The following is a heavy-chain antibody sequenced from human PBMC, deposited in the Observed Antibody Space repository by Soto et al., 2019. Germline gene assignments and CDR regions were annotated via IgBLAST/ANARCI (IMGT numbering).Heavy chain of an antibody. D-gene: IGHD3-22*01. J-gene: IGHJ5*02. Sequence: PSETLSLTCTVSGGSISSYYWSWIRQPPGKGLEWIGYIYHSGSTYYNPSLKSRVTISVDRSKNQFSLKLSSVTAADTAVYYCARDRTIYGSGYPYNWFDPWGLGTLVTVSS. V-gene: IGHV4-59*12. CDR1: GGSISSYY. CDR2: IYHSGST. CDR3: ARDRTIYGSGYPYNWFDP.